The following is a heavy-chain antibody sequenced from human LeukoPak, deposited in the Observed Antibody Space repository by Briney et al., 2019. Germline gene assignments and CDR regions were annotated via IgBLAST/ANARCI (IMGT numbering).Heavy chain of an antibody. CDR3: ARGAEMTSFTGYYSFDF. CDR1: GGSISTFF. J-gene: IGHJ4*02. CDR2: IYTGAT. D-gene: IGHD3-9*01. Sequence: SETLSLTCTVSGGSISTFFWTWIRQSAGKGLEWIGRIYTGATFYNPPLESRATISEDTSNNRFSLKLTSLAAADTAVYYCARGAEMTSFTGYYSFDFWGRGTLVSVSS. V-gene: IGHV4-4*07.